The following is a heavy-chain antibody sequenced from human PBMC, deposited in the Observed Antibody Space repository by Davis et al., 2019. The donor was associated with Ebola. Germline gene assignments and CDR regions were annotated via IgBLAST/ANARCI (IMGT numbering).Heavy chain of an antibody. CDR2: ISAYNGNT. D-gene: IGHD2-21*02. CDR1: GYAFSTYG. Sequence: AASVKVSCKASGYAFSTYGITWVRQAPGQGLEWMGWISAYNGNTNYAQKLQGRVTMSTDTSTSTAYMELRSLRSDDTAVYYCARAGRVVVTAMADYWGQGTLVTVSS. J-gene: IGHJ4*02. V-gene: IGHV1-18*01. CDR3: ARAGRVVVTAMADY.